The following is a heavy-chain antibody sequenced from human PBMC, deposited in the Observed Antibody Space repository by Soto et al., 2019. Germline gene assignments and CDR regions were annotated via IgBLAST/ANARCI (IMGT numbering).Heavy chain of an antibody. V-gene: IGHV3-30-3*01. CDR2: ISFDGNNI. J-gene: IGHJ4*02. CDR3: ATDRAARYYFDN. Sequence: PGGSLRLSCAASGFPFSRSAVHWVRQAPGKGLECMALISFDGNNIFYAASVKGRFTISRNNSKNTLHLQMNSLKTDDTAIYYCATDRAARYYFDNSGQGTLVTVSS. CDR1: GFPFSRSA. D-gene: IGHD6-13*01.